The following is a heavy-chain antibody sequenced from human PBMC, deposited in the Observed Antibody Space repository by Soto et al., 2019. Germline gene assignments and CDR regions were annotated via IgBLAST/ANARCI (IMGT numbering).Heavy chain of an antibody. CDR2: INAGNGNT. V-gene: IGHV1-3*05. J-gene: IGHJ4*02. CDR1: GYTFTSYA. D-gene: IGHD6-19*01. Sequence: QVQLVQSGAEEKKPGASVKVSCKASGYTFTSYAMHWVRQAPGQRLEWMGWINAGNGNTKYSQKFQGRVTITRDTSASTDYMGLSSLRSEDTAVYYCARAVAVPADFDYWGQGTLVTVSS. CDR3: ARAVAVPADFDY.